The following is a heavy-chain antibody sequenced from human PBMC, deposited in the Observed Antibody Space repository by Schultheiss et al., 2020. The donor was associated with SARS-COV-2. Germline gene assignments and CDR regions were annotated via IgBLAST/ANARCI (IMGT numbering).Heavy chain of an antibody. Sequence: GESLKISCAASGFTFSGYAMHWVRQAPGKGLEWVAVISYDGTNKYYADSVKGRFTISRDNSKNTVYLQMNSLRAEDTAVYYCARGGQGPNPDGYWGQGTLVTVSS. CDR2: ISYDGTNK. CDR1: GFTFSGYA. V-gene: IGHV3-30-3*01. J-gene: IGHJ4*02. CDR3: ARGGQGPNPDGY.